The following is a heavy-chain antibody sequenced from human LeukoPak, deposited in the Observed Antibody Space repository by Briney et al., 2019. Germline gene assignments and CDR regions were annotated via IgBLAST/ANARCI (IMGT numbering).Heavy chain of an antibody. CDR3: ARPSRSISTAGAFDI. CDR2: IYYTGST. D-gene: IGHD3-10*01. Sequence: SETLSLTCTVSGGSINSYYWSWIRQPPGKGLEWIGYIYYTGSTNYNPSLKSGVTISVGTSKNQFSLKLSSVTAADTAVYYCARPSRSISTAGAFDIWGQGTMVTVSS. J-gene: IGHJ3*02. CDR1: GGSINSYY. V-gene: IGHV4-59*01.